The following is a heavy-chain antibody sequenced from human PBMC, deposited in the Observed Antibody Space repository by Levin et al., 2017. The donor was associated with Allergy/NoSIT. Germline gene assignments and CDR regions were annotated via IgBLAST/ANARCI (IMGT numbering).Heavy chain of an antibody. CDR3: TRDPPGSHFDY. Sequence: GGSLRLSCAASGFTFSAYNMNWVRQAPERGLEWLAYITTDSTVYYADSVKGRFTISRVNAKNSLYLQMNSLRVDDTAVYYCTRDPPGSHFDYWGQGTLVTVSS. V-gene: IGHV3-69-1*01. J-gene: IGHJ4*02. CDR2: ITTDSTV. D-gene: IGHD1-26*01. CDR1: GFTFSAYN.